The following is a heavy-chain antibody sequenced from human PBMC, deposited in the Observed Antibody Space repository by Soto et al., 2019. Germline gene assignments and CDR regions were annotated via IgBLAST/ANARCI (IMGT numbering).Heavy chain of an antibody. Sequence: SETLSLTCTVSGGSISSSSYYWGWIRQPPGKGLEWIGSIYYSGSTYYNPSLKSRVTISVDTSKNQFSLKLSSVTAADTAVYYCARRAIAVAGTTWYYYYGMDVWGKGTTVTVSS. D-gene: IGHD6-19*01. V-gene: IGHV4-39*01. CDR2: IYYSGST. J-gene: IGHJ6*04. CDR3: ARRAIAVAGTTWYYYYGMDV. CDR1: GGSISSSSYY.